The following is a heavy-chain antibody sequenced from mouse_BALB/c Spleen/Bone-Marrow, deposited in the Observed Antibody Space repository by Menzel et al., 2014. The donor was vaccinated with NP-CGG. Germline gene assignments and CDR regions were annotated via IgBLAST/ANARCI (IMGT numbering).Heavy chain of an antibody. D-gene: IGHD2-3*01. V-gene: IGHV3-8*02. CDR3: ATYDGYCFDY. CDR1: GDSITRGY. J-gene: IGHJ2*01. Sequence: EVKLVESGPSLVKPSQTLSLTCSVTGDSITRGYWNWIRKFPGNKLEYMGYISYSGNTYYNPSLKSRISITRDTSKNQYYLQLNSVTTEDTATYYCATYDGYCFDYWGQGTTLTVSS. CDR2: ISYSGNT.